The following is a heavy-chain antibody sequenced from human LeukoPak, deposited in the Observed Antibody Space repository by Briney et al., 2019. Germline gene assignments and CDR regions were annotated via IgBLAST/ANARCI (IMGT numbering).Heavy chain of an antibody. V-gene: IGHV4-59*01. Sequence: SETLSLTCTVSGNSISSFFWSWIRQPPGKGLEWIGSMHYSGDSKYNPSLGSRVSLSIDTSKQQFSLRLSSVTAADTAVYYCARDLELERNRWNYFESWGQGALVTVSS. J-gene: IGHJ4*02. CDR2: MHYSGDS. CDR3: ARDLELERNRWNYFES. D-gene: IGHD1-1*01. CDR1: GNSISSFF.